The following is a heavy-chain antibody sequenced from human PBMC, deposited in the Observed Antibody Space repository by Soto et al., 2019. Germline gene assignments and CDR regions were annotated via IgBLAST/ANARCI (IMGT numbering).Heavy chain of an antibody. CDR2: IKEDGSAK. V-gene: IGHV3-7*01. D-gene: IGHD4-17*01. CDR3: ARVALYGDQADY. Sequence: EVQLVASGGGLVQPGGSLRLSCAASGFTFSTYWMNWVRQAPGKGLEWVANIKEDGSAKSFGDSVKGRFTISSDNAKNSLYPQMSSLRVEDTAGYYCARVALYGDQADYWGQGTLVTVSS. CDR1: GFTFSTYW. J-gene: IGHJ4*02.